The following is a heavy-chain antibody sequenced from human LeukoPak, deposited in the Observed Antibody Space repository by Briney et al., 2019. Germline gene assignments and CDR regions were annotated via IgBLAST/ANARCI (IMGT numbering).Heavy chain of an antibody. CDR2: ISSSSSHT. Sequence: PGGSLRLSCAASGFTFSDYYMSWIRQAPGKGLEWVSYISSSSSHTNYADSVKGRFTISRDNAKNSLYLQMNSLRAEDTAVYYCARGIEAKRRSTGACNYFDYWGQGTLVTVSS. CDR1: GFTFSDYY. V-gene: IGHV3-11*06. J-gene: IGHJ4*02. D-gene: IGHD5-12*01. CDR3: ARGIEAKRRSTGACNYFDY.